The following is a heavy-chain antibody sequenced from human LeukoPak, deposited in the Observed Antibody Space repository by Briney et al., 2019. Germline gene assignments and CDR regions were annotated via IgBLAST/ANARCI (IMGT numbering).Heavy chain of an antibody. CDR2: ISSSSYI. CDR1: GFTFSSYS. V-gene: IGHV3-21*01. J-gene: IGHJ4*02. CDR3: ARDRNAVLWFGDPPSGSGDY. Sequence: GGSLRLSCAASGFTFSSYSMNWVRQAPGKGLEWVSSISSSSYIYYADSVKGRFTISRDNAKNSLYLQMNSLRAEDTAVYYCARDRNAVLWFGDPPSGSGDYWGQGTLVTVSS. D-gene: IGHD3-10*01.